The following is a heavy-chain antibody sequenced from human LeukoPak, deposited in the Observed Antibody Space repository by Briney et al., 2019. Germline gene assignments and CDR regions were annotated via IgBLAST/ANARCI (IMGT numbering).Heavy chain of an antibody. D-gene: IGHD2-8*01. CDR3: AKVSGDIVLMVYAFDY. CDR1: GFTFSSYA. V-gene: IGHV3-23*01. Sequence: GGSLRLSCVASGFTFSSYAMSWVRQAPGKGLEWVSAISGSGGSTYYADSVKGRFTISRDNSKNTLYLQMNSLRAEDTAVYYCAKVSGDIVLMVYAFDYWGQGTLVTVSS. J-gene: IGHJ4*02. CDR2: ISGSGGST.